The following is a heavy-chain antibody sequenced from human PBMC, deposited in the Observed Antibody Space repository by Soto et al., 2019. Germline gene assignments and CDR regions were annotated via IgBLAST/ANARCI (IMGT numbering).Heavy chain of an antibody. J-gene: IGHJ4*02. D-gene: IGHD4-17*01. CDR3: ARHHYGEGGGFDY. Sequence: QVQLVESGGGVVQPGRSLRLSCAASGFTFSSYGMHWVRQAPGKGLEWVAVIWYDGSNKYYADSVKGRFTISRDNSKNPLYRQLNSLSAEDTAVYYCARHHYGEGGGFDYWGQGTLVTVSS. CDR2: IWYDGSNK. CDR1: GFTFSSYG. V-gene: IGHV3-33*01.